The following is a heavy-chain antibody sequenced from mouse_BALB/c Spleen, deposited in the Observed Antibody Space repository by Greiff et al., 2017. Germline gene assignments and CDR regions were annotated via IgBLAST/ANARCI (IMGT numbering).Heavy chain of an antibody. D-gene: IGHD3-3*01. V-gene: IGHV1-15*01. CDR3: TREGTGYAMDY. J-gene: IGHJ4*01. CDR2: IDPETGGT. Sequence: QVQLQQSGAELVRPGASVTLSCKASGYTFTDYEMHWVKQTPVHGLEWIGAIDPETGGTAYNQKFKGKATLTADKSSSTAYMELRSLTSEDSAVYYCTREGTGYAMDYWGQGTSVTVSS. CDR1: GYTFTDYE.